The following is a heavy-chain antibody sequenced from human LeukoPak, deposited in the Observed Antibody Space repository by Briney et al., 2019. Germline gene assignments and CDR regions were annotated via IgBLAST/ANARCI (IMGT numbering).Heavy chain of an antibody. CDR1: GGSFSGYY. V-gene: IGHV4-34*01. J-gene: IGHJ4*02. D-gene: IGHD3-10*01. Sequence: SETLSLTCAVYGGSFSGYYWSWIRQPPGKGLEWIGEINHSGSTNYNPSLKSRVTISVDTSKNQFSLKLSSVTAADTAVYYCARVSGWPPLKLDYWGQGTLVTVSS. CDR2: INHSGST. CDR3: ARVSGWPPLKLDY.